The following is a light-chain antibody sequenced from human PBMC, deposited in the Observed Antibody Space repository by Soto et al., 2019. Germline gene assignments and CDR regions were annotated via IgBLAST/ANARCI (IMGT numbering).Light chain of an antibody. CDR3: TSYAGSNTPYV. J-gene: IGLJ1*01. V-gene: IGLV2-8*01. CDR2: EVT. Sequence: QSVLTQPPSASGSPGQSVTISCTGTSSDVGGYNYVSWYQQHPGKAPKLMIFEVTKRPSAVPDRFSGSKSGNTASLTVSGLHAEDEADYYCTSYAGSNTPYVFGTGTKVTVL. CDR1: SSDVGGYNY.